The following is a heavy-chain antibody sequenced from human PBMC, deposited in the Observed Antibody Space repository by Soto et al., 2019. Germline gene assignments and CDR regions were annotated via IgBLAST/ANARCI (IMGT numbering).Heavy chain of an antibody. J-gene: IGHJ4*02. CDR3: GRLVGNSWIDY. D-gene: IGHD6-13*01. Sequence: SETLSLTCTVSGGSISSGDYYWSWIRQPPGKGLEWIGYIYYSGSTYYNPSLKSRGTINPDTSQNQFSLHLTSVTPEDTAVYYCGRLVGNSWIDYWGQGTLVTVS. CDR1: GGSISSGDYY. V-gene: IGHV4-30-4*01. CDR2: IYYSGST.